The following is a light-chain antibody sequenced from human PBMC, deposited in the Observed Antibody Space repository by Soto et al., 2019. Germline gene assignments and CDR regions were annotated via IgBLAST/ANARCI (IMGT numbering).Light chain of an antibody. CDR1: SSNIGSNV. V-gene: IGLV1-44*01. CDR2: SNN. Sequence: QSVLTQPTSASGTPGQRVTISCSGSSSNIGSNVVNWYQQLPGTAPKLLIYSNNQRPSGVPDRFSGSKSGTSASLAISGLQSEDETDYYCASWDDSLSAVLFGGGTQLTVL. J-gene: IGLJ2*01. CDR3: ASWDDSLSAVL.